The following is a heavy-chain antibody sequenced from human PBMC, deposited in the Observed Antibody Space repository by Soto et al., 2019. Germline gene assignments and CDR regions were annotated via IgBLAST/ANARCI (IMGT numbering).Heavy chain of an antibody. D-gene: IGHD6-19*01. Sequence: PSETLSLICGVSGGTIRSPDWWTWVRQPPGKGLEWIGEIFQSGSTNYTPSLESRVTISVDKSKNQFSLTLTSVTAADTAVYFCARGRGRYSSGWSWFDPWGQGILVTVSS. CDR1: GGTIRSPDW. CDR3: ARGRGRYSSGWSWFDP. V-gene: IGHV4-4*02. CDR2: IFQSGST. J-gene: IGHJ5*02.